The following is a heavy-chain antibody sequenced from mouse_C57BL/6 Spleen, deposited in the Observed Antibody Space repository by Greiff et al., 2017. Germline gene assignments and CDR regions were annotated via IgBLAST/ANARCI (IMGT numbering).Heavy chain of an antibody. Sequence: EVQLQQSVAELVRPGASVKLSCTASGFNIKNTYMNWVKQRPEQGLEWIGRIDPANGNTKYAPKFQGKATITADTSSNTAYLQLSSLTSEDTAIYYCARQTTVVYYYAMDYWGQGTSVTVSS. D-gene: IGHD1-1*01. CDR2: IDPANGNT. CDR3: ARQTTVVYYYAMDY. J-gene: IGHJ4*01. V-gene: IGHV14-3*01. CDR1: GFNIKNTY.